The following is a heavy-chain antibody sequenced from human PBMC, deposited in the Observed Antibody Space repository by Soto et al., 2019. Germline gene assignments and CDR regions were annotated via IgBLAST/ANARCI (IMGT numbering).Heavy chain of an antibody. Sequence: LRLSCAASGXTFTRYSMNWVRQAPGKGLEWVSSISSTTNYIYYGDSMKGRFTISRDNGKNSLYLEMHSLRAEDTAVYYCARESEDLTSNFDYWGQGTLVTVSS. CDR2: ISSTTNYI. V-gene: IGHV3-21*06. CDR3: ARESEDLTSNFDY. CDR1: GXTFTRYS. J-gene: IGHJ4*02.